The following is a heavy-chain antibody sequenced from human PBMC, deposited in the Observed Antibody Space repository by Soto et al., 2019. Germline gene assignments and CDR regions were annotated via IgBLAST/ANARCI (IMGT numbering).Heavy chain of an antibody. CDR1: GFTFSSYA. D-gene: IGHD6-19*01. CDR2: ISYDGSNK. J-gene: IGHJ6*02. CDR3: AREVSVAGYYYGMDV. Sequence: PGGSLRLSCAASGFTFSSYAMHWVRQAPGKGLEWVAVISYDGSNKYYADYVKGRFTISRDNSKNTLYLQMNSLRAEDTAVYYCAREVSVAGYYYGMDVWGQGTTVTVSS. V-gene: IGHV3-30-3*01.